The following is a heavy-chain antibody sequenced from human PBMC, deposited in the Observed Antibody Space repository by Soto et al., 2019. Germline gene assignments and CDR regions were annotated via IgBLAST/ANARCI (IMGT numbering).Heavy chain of an antibody. Sequence: EVQLGESGGGLVKPGGSLRLSCAASGFTFSNSGMNWVRQAPGKGLEWVSYISSSGYIFYADSVKGRFTISRDNAKDALYLQMNSLRAEDTAVYYCARDLGAVTTLGFQNWGQGALVTVSS. D-gene: IGHD4-17*01. CDR1: GFTFSNSG. CDR2: ISSSGYI. CDR3: ARDLGAVTTLGFQN. V-gene: IGHV3-21*01. J-gene: IGHJ1*01.